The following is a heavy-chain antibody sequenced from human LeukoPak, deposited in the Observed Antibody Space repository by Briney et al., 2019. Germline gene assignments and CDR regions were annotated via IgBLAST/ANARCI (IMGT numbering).Heavy chain of an antibody. CDR3: ARDHSIKTPYSGSYPPPHRFDP. Sequence: ASVKVSCKASGYTFTSYGISWVRQAPGQGLEWMGWISAYNGNTNYAQKFQGRVTMTTDTSTSTAYMELRSLRSDDTAVYYCARDHSIKTPYSGSYPPPHRFDPWGQGTLVTVSS. CDR2: ISAYNGNT. D-gene: IGHD1-26*01. J-gene: IGHJ5*02. CDR1: GYTFTSYG. V-gene: IGHV1-18*01.